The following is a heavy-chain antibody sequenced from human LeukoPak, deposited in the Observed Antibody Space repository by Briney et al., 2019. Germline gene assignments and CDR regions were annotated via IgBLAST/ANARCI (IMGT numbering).Heavy chain of an antibody. Sequence: GGSLRLSCAASGFTVSSNYMSWVRQAPGKGLEWVSVIYSGGSTYYADSVKGRFTISRDNSKNTLYLQMNSLRAEDTAVYYCARAPYSSSWYVVAFDIWGQGTMVTVSS. J-gene: IGHJ3*02. CDR3: ARAPYSSSWYVVAFDI. D-gene: IGHD6-13*01. V-gene: IGHV3-53*05. CDR2: IYSGGST. CDR1: GFTVSSNY.